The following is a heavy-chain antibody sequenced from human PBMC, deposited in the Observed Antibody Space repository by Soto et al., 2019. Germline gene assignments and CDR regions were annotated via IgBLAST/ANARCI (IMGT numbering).Heavy chain of an antibody. CDR1: GLDFGVYP. J-gene: IGHJ4*02. Sequence: EVQLVESGGGVMQPGGSLRLSCAASGLDFGVYPMNWVRQAPGKGLEWVSYIGARGFPIYYADSVRGRFAMSRDNANNSVFLQMDSWRAEDTAQYFCATEPFDYWGRGALVTVSS. CDR2: IGARGFPI. CDR3: ATEPFDY. V-gene: IGHV3-48*04.